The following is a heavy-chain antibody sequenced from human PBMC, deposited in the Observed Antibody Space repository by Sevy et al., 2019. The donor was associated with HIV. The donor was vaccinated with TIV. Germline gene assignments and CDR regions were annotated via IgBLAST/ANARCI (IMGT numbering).Heavy chain of an antibody. CDR1: GFTVSSNY. CDR2: IHSDGTT. Sequence: GGSLRLSCAASGFTVSSNYMSWVRQAPGKGLEWVSVIHSDGTTYYADSVKGRFTISRDNSKNTLHLQMNSLRVEDTAVYYCARDNCYYDSSGYYFYYWGQGTLVTVSS. J-gene: IGHJ4*02. V-gene: IGHV3-66*02. CDR3: ARDNCYYDSSGYYFYY. D-gene: IGHD3-22*01.